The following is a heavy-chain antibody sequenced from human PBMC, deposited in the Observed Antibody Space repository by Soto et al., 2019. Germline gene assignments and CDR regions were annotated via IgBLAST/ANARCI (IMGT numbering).Heavy chain of an antibody. CDR2: ISYDGSNK. J-gene: IGHJ6*02. CDR1: GFTFSSYA. CDR3: ARDNREQYYYDSSGYYYYYYGMDV. Sequence: GGSLRLSCAASGFTFSSYAMHWVRQAPGKGLEWVAVISYDGSNKYYADSVKGRFTISRDNSKNTLYLQMNSLRAEDTAVDYCARDNREQYYYDSSGYYYYYYGMDVWGQGTTVTVSS. V-gene: IGHV3-30*04. D-gene: IGHD3-22*01.